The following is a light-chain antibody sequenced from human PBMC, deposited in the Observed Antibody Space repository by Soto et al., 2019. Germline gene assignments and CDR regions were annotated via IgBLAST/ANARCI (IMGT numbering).Light chain of an antibody. V-gene: IGLV1-47*01. CDR2: RNN. Sequence: QSVLTQPPSASGTPGQRVTISCSGSSSNIGSNYVYRYQQLPGTAPKLLIYRNNQRPSGVPDRFSGSKSGTSASLAISGPRPEEEVDSYWAAGDDNLGVLYVFGTGTKATAL. CDR1: SSNIGSNY. CDR3: AAGDDNLGVLYV. J-gene: IGLJ1*01.